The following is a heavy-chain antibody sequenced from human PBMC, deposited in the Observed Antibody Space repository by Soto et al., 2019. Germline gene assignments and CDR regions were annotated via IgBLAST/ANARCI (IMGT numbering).Heavy chain of an antibody. CDR3: ARGSIAAAGTVIGFDP. CDR1: GYTFTSYD. D-gene: IGHD6-13*01. J-gene: IGHJ5*02. CDR2: MNPNSGNT. V-gene: IGHV1-8*01. Sequence: QVQLVQSGAEVKKPGASVKVSCKASGYTFTSYDINWVRQATGQGLEWMGWMNPNSGNTGYAQKFQGRVTMTRNTSISTAYMELSSLRSEDTAVYYCARGSIAAAGTVIGFDPWGQGTLVTVSS.